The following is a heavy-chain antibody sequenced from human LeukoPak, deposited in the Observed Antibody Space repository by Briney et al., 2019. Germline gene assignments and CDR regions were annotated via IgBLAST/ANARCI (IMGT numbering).Heavy chain of an antibody. V-gene: IGHV3-74*01. D-gene: IGHD6-6*01. Sequence: GGSLGLSCAASGFTFSSYWMHWVRQAPGTGLVWVSRINSDGSSTSYADSVRGRFSISRDNAKNTLYLQMNSLRAEDTAVYYCARGLSGYASSLGYWGQGTLVTASA. CDR3: ARGLSGYASSLGY. CDR2: INSDGSST. CDR1: GFTFSSYW. J-gene: IGHJ4*02.